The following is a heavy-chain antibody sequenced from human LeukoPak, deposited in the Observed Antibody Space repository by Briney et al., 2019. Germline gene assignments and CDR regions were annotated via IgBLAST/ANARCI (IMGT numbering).Heavy chain of an antibody. CDR1: GFTFSSYG. CDR2: ISGSGGST. Sequence: GGTLRLSCAASGFTFSSYGMSWVRQAPGKGLEWVSAISGSGGSTYYADSVKGRFTISRDNSKNTLYLQMNSLRAEDTAVYYCAEAEARGYAFDYWGQGTLVTVSS. CDR3: AEAEARGYAFDY. D-gene: IGHD5-12*01. V-gene: IGHV3-23*01. J-gene: IGHJ4*02.